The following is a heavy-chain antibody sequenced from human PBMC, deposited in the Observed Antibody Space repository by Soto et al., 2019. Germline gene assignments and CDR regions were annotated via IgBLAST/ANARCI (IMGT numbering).Heavy chain of an antibody. CDR2: ISYDGSNK. D-gene: IGHD3-3*01. J-gene: IGHJ3*02. V-gene: IGHV3-30-3*01. Sequence: QVQLVESGGGVVQPGRSLRLSCAASGFTFSSYAMHWVRQAPGKGLEWVAVISYDGSNKYYADSVKGRFTISRDNSKNTLYLQMNSLRAEDTAVYYCARDRVPHYDFWSGNDAFDIWGQGTMVTVSS. CDR1: GFTFSSYA. CDR3: ARDRVPHYDFWSGNDAFDI.